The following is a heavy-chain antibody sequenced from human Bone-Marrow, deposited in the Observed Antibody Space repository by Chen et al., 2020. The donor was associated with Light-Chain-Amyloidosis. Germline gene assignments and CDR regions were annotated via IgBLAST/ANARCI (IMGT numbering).Heavy chain of an antibody. V-gene: IGHV5-51*01. CDR3: ARRRDGYNFDY. D-gene: IGHD5-12*01. J-gene: IGHJ4*01. CDR2: IYPDDSDA. CDR1: GYTFPNYW. Sequence: EVQLEQSGPEGKKPGESLKISCKGSGYTFPNYWIGWVRQMPGKGLEWMGVIYPDDSDARYSPAFDGQVTISAYKPITTAYLQWRSLKASDTAMYYCARRRDGYNFDYWGHGTLVTVSS.